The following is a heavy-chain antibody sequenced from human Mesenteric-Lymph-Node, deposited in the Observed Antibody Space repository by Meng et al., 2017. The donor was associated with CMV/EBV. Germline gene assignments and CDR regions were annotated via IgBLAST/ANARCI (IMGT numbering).Heavy chain of an antibody. CDR1: GFTFSSYA. CDR3: ARSLLYGGIEFDY. CDR2: ISYDGSNK. D-gene: IGHD4-23*01. V-gene: IGHV3-30*04. Sequence: GGSLRLSCAASGFTFSSYAMHWVRQAPGKGLEWVAVISYDGSNKYYADSVKGRFTISRDNAKNSLYLQMNSLRAEDTAVYYCARSLLYGGIEFDYWGQGTLVTVSS. J-gene: IGHJ4*02.